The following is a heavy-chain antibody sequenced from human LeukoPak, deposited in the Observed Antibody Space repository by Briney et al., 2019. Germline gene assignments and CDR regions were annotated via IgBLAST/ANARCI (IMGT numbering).Heavy chain of an antibody. J-gene: IGHJ3*02. CDR3: AAMGGSGSYYNKDDAFDI. Sequence: SVKVSCKASGFTFTSSAVQWVRQARGQRLEWIGWTVVGSGNTNYAQKFQERVTITRDMSTSTAYMELSSLRSEDTAVYYCAAMGGSGSYYNKDDAFDIWGQGTMVTVSS. CDR2: TVVGSGNT. D-gene: IGHD3-10*01. CDR1: GFTFTSSA. V-gene: IGHV1-58*01.